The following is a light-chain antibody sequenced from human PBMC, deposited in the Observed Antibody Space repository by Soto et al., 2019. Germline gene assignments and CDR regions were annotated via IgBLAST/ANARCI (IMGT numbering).Light chain of an antibody. CDR2: EGT. CDR3: QSYDMSLSGWV. Sequence: QSALTQPASVSGPPGQSIVISCNGSSSDVGSYDLVSWYLQYPGKAPKVIIFEGTKRPSGVSDRFSGSKSGNTASLTISGLQTEDEADYYCQSYDMSLSGWVFGGGTKVTVL. CDR1: SSDVGSYDL. J-gene: IGLJ3*02. V-gene: IGLV2-23*01.